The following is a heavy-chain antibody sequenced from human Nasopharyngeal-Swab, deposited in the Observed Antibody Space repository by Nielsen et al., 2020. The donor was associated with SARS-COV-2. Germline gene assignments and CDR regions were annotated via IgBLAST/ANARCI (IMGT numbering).Heavy chain of an antibody. CDR1: GYTFTSYY. Sequence: ASVKVSCKASGYTFTSYYMHWVRQAPGQGLEWMGIINPSGGSTSYAQKFLGRVTMTRDTSTSTVYMELSSLRSEDTAVYYCARESLHCSSTSCFSRQFDYWGQGTLVTVSS. J-gene: IGHJ4*02. V-gene: IGHV1-46*01. CDR3: ARESLHCSSTSCFSRQFDY. CDR2: INPSGGST. D-gene: IGHD2-2*01.